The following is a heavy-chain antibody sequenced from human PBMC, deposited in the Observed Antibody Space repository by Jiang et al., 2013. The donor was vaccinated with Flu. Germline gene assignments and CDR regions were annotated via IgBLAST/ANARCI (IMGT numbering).Heavy chain of an antibody. CDR3: ARGRRYGDYVYGMDV. V-gene: IGHV1-18*01. Sequence: GAEVKKPGASVKVSCKASGYTFTSYGISWVRQAPGQGLEWMGWISAYNGNTNYAQKFQGRVTITADESTSTAYMELSSLRSEDTAVYYCARGRRYGDYVYGMDVWGQGTTVTVSS. D-gene: IGHD4-17*01. CDR1: GYTFTSYG. CDR2: ISAYNGNT. J-gene: IGHJ6*02.